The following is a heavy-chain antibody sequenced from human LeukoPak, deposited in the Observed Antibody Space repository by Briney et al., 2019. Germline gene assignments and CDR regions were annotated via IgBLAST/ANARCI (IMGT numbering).Heavy chain of an antibody. J-gene: IGHJ4*02. Sequence: GGSLRLSCAASGFTFSSYWMHWVRQAPGKGLEWVSSISSRSTSIYYADSVKGRFTISRDSAKKLVYLQMNSLRAEDTAVYYCARDDRVGALLWGQGTLVTVSS. V-gene: IGHV3-21*01. D-gene: IGHD1-26*01. CDR2: ISSRSTSI. CDR3: ARDDRVGALL. CDR1: GFTFSSYW.